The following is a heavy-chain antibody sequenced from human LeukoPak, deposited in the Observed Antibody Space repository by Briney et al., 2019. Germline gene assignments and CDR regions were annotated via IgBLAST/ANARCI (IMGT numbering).Heavy chain of an antibody. J-gene: IGHJ2*01. D-gene: IGHD3-10*01. CDR1: GFTFSNYA. CDR2: ISGSGGST. Sequence: GGSLRLSCAASGFTFSNYAMSWVRQAPGKGLEWVSAISGSGGSTYYADSVKGRFTISRDNSKNTLYLQMNSLRAEDTAVYYCAKDGSGSYLNWYFDLWGRGTLVTVSS. V-gene: IGHV3-23*01. CDR3: AKDGSGSYLNWYFDL.